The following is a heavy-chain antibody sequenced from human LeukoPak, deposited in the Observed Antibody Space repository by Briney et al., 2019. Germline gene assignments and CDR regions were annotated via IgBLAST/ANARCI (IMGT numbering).Heavy chain of an antibody. CDR1: GFTFSNCG. CDR2: IWYDGSNK. V-gene: IGHV3-33*01. Sequence: GGSLRLSCAASGFTFSNCGMHWVRQAPGKGLEWVAIIWYDGSNKYYSDSVKGRFTISRDNSKNTLYLQMSSLRAEDTAVYYCARDREYNYADYWGQGTLVTVSS. CDR3: ARDREYNYADY. J-gene: IGHJ4*02. D-gene: IGHD5-18*01.